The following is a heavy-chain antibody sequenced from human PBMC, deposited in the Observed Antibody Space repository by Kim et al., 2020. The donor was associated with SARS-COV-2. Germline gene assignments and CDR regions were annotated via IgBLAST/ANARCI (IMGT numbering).Heavy chain of an antibody. V-gene: IGHV1-58*01. CDR3: AAAFPRRSRRWLLDY. J-gene: IGHJ4*02. Sequence: SVKVSCKASGFTFTSSAVQWVRQARGQRLEWIGWIVVGSGNTNYAQKFQERVTITRDMSTSTAYMELSSLRSEDTAVYYCAAAFPRRSRRWLLDYWGQGTLVTVSS. CDR1: GFTFTSSA. CDR2: IVVGSGNT. D-gene: IGHD3-9*01.